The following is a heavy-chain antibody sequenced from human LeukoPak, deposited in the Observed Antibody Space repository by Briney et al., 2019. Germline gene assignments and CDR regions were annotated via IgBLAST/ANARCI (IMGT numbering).Heavy chain of an antibody. D-gene: IGHD6-13*01. CDR3: ARGLFFTSSSWILYNWFDP. CDR1: GYTFTSYG. Sequence: ASVKVSCKASGYTFTSYGINWVRQATGQGLEWMGWMNPNSGNTGYAQKFQGRVTMTRNTSISTAYMELSSLRSEDTAVYYCARGLFFTSSSWILYNWFDPWGQGTLVTVSS. J-gene: IGHJ5*02. V-gene: IGHV1-8*01. CDR2: MNPNSGNT.